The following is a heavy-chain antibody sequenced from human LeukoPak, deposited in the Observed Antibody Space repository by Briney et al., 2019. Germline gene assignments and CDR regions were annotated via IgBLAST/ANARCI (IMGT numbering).Heavy chain of an antibody. Sequence: PSETLSLTCTVSGGSISSYYWSWIRQPPGKGLEWIGYIYYSGSTYYNPSLKSRVTISVDTSKNQFSLKLSSVTAADTAVYYCARSYYDIMTVKYYWGQGTLVTVSS. CDR3: ARSYYDIMTVKYY. V-gene: IGHV4-59*08. D-gene: IGHD3-9*01. CDR1: GGSISSYY. CDR2: IYYSGST. J-gene: IGHJ4*02.